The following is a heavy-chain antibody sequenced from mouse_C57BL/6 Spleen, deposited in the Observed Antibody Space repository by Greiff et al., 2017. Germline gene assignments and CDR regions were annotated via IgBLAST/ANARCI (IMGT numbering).Heavy chain of an antibody. CDR1: GYTFTDYY. CDR3: ARGDYGNFDY. J-gene: IGHJ2*01. CDR2: INPNNGGT. V-gene: IGHV1-26*01. D-gene: IGHD2-1*01. Sequence: EVQLQQSGPELVKPGASVKISCKASGYTFTDYYMNWVKQSHGKSLEWIGDINPNNGGTSYNQKFNGKAKLTVDKSSSPAYMELRSLTSEDSAVYYCARGDYGNFDYWGQGTTLTVSS.